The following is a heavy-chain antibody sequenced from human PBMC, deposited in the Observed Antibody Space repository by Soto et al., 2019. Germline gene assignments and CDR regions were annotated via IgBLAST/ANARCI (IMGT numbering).Heavy chain of an antibody. Sequence: SETLSLTCTVYGGSISSYYWSWIRQPAGKGLEWIGRIYTSGSTNYNPSLKSRVTMSVDTSKNQFSLKLSSVTAADTAVYYCARVSTRGRQYPSYCMDVWGQGTTVTVSS. D-gene: IGHD3-16*01. V-gene: IGHV4-4*07. CDR1: GGSISSYY. CDR3: ARVSTRGRQYPSYCMDV. J-gene: IGHJ6*02. CDR2: IYTSGST.